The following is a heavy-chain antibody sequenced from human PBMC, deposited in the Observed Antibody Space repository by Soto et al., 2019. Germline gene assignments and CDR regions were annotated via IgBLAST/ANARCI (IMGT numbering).Heavy chain of an antibody. CDR2: ISGSGLNK. CDR1: GFTFENFG. V-gene: IGHV3-23*01. CDR3: AKNQGVELVPLATVDWFDP. J-gene: IGHJ5*02. Sequence: PGGSLRLSCAASGFTFENFGMSWVRQAPGKGLEWISSISGSGLNKYYADSVKGRFTISRDNSKNMVYLELSNLRAEDTAVYHCAKNQGVELVPLATVDWFDPWGQGSVVTVSS. D-gene: IGHD1-26*01.